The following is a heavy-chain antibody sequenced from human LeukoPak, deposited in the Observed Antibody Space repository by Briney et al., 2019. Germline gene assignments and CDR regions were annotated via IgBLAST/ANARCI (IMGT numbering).Heavy chain of an antibody. CDR2: IYTSGST. V-gene: IGHV4-61*02. D-gene: IGHD5-18*01. CDR3: ARNVDTAMANAFDI. Sequence: PSETLSLTCTVSGGSISSGSYYWSWIRQPAGKGLEWIGRIYTSGSTNYNPSLKSRVTISVDTSKNQFSLKLSSVTAADTAVYYCARNVDTAMANAFDIWGQGTMVTVSS. CDR1: GGSISSGSYY. J-gene: IGHJ3*02.